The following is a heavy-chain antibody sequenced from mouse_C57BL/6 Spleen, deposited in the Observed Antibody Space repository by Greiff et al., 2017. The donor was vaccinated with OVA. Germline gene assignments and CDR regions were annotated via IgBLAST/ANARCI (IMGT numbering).Heavy chain of an antibody. Sequence: VQLQQPGAELVRPGSSVKLSCKASGYTFTSYWMHWVKQRPIQGLEWIGNIDPSDSETHYNQKFKDKATLTVDKSSSTAYMQLSSLTSEDSAVYYCARLIYYDYHYFDDWGQGTTLTVSS. CDR1: GYTFTSYW. V-gene: IGHV1-52*01. D-gene: IGHD2-4*01. CDR2: IDPSDSET. J-gene: IGHJ2*01. CDR3: ARLIYYDYHYFDD.